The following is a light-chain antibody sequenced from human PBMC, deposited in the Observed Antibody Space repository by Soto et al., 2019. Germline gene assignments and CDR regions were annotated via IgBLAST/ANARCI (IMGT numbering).Light chain of an antibody. CDR2: GAS. V-gene: IGKV3-15*01. Sequence: EIVMTQSPATLSVSPGERATLSCRARQSVSSNLAWYQQKPGQAPRLLIYGASTRATGIPARFSGSGSGTEFTLTIRSLQSEDFAVYYCQHYNNWPPYTFGQGTKLEIK. CDR3: QHYNNWPPYT. J-gene: IGKJ2*01. CDR1: QSVSSN.